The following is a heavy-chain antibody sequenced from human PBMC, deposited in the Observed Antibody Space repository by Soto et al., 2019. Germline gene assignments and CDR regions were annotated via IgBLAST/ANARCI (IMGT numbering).Heavy chain of an antibody. J-gene: IGHJ6*04. CDR1: GFTFGDYA. CDR3: NRDRIRITIFRVVITGGPDV. V-gene: IGHV3-49*03. D-gene: IGHD3-3*01. CDR2: IRSKTYGGTP. Sequence: GGSLRLSCTVSGFTFGDYALSWFRQPPGKGLEWLGFIRSKTYGGTPEYAASVKGRVTISRDDSKSIGYLQMNSLKTEDTAVYYCNRDRIRITIFRVVITGGPDVWGKGTTVTVSS.